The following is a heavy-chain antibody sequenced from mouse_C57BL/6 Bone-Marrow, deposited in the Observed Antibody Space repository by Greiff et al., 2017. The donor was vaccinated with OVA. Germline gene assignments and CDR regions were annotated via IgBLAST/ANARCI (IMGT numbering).Heavy chain of an antibody. V-gene: IGHV1-22*01. J-gene: IGHJ1*03. D-gene: IGHD1-1*01. CDR1: GYSFTDYN. Sequence: VQLQQSGPELVKPGASVKMSCKASGYSFTDYNMHWVKQSHGKSLEWIGYINPNNGGTSYNQKFKGKATLTVNKSSSTAYMELRSLTSEDSAVYYCAIRDGSSVWYFDVWGTGTTVTVSS. CDR3: AIRDGSSVWYFDV. CDR2: INPNNGGT.